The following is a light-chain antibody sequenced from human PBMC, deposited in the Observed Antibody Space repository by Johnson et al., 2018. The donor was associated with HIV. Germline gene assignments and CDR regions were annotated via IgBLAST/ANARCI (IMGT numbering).Light chain of an antibody. CDR3: GTWDNSLSAGV. CDR2: DTD. J-gene: IGLJ1*01. CDR1: TSNIGNND. V-gene: IGLV1-51*01. Sequence: QSVLTQPPSVSAAPGQKVTISCSGSTSNIGNNDVSWYRQLPGTAPKLLIYDTDKRPSGIPDRFSGSKSGTSATLGISGLQTGDEADYYCGTWDNSLSAGVCGSGTKVTVL.